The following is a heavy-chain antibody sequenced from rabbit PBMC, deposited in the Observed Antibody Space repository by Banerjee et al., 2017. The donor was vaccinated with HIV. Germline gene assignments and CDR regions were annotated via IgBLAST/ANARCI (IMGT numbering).Heavy chain of an antibody. Sequence: EESGGGLVQPEGSLALTCKASGFDISSSYWICWVRQAPGKGLEWIGTIYAGSSGSAYYASWAKGRFTISRTSSTTVTLQMTSLTAADTATYFCARGGGAGTGWNFNLWGQGTLVTVS. D-gene: IGHD3-1*01. CDR1: GFDISSSYW. CDR3: ARGGGAGTGWNFNL. V-gene: IGHV1S45*01. CDR2: IYAGSSGSA. J-gene: IGHJ4*01.